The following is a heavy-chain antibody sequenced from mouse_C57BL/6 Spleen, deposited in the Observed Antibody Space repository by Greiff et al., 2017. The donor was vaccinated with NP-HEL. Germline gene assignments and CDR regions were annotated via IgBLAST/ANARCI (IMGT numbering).Heavy chain of an antibody. V-gene: IGHV1-53*01. Sequence: QVQLQQPGTELVKPGASVKLSCKASGYTFTSYWMPWVKQRPGQGLDWIGNINPSNGGTNYNEKFKSKATLTVDKSSSTAYMQLSSLTSEDSAVYYCARRGYGSSYEFAYWGQGTLVTVSA. CDR3: ARRGYGSSYEFAY. D-gene: IGHD1-1*01. CDR1: GYTFTSYW. J-gene: IGHJ3*01. CDR2: INPSNGGT.